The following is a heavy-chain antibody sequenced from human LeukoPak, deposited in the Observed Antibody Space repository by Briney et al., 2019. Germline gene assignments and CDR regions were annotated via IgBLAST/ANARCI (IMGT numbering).Heavy chain of an antibody. CDR2: INWKGGIT. CDR1: GFTLDDYG. D-gene: IGHD3-3*01. Sequence: GGSLRLSCAASGFTLDDYGMSWVRPAPGKGLEGVSGINWKGGITDYAGSVKGRLTLSRDNAKNSLYLQMNSLRAEDTALYCCARGGLTIFGVVNYMDVWGKGATVTVSS. CDR3: ARGGLTIFGVVNYMDV. J-gene: IGHJ6*03. V-gene: IGHV3-20*04.